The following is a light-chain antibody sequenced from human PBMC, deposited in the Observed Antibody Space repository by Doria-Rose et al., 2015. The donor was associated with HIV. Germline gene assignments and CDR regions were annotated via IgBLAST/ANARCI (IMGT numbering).Light chain of an antibody. V-gene: IGKV3-20*01. J-gene: IGKJ1*01. Sequence: EIALTQSPGTLSLSPGERATLSCRASQSFSSTYLAWYQQKPGQAPSLLIYDGSTRATGIPDRFSASGSGTDFTLTNNRLEPEDFALYYCHQYGTSWTFGQGTKVEI. CDR2: DGS. CDR3: HQYGTSWT. CDR1: QSFSSTY.